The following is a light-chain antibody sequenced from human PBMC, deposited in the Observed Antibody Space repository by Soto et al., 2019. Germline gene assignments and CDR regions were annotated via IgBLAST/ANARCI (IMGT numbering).Light chain of an antibody. V-gene: IGLV1-40*01. CDR3: QSYDSSLSFL. CDR2: GNS. CDR1: SSNIGAGYD. J-gene: IGLJ2*01. Sequence: QSVLTQPPSVSGAPGQRVTISCTGSSSNIGAGYDVHWYQQLPGTAPKLLIYGNSNRPSGVPDRFSGSKSGTSASLAITGLQSDDEADYYCQSYDSSLSFLFGGRTKLTVL.